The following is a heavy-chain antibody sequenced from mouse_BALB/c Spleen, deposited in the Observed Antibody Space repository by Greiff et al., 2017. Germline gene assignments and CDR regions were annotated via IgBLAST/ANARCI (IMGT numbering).Heavy chain of an antibody. V-gene: IGHV5-6*02. CDR3: ARREADY. J-gene: IGHJ2*01. CDR2: ISSGGSYT. CDR1: GFTFSSYG. Sequence: EVKVVESGGDLVKPGGSLKLSCAASGFTFSSYGMSWVRQTPDKRLEWVATISSGGSYTYYPDSVKGRFTISRDNAKNTLYLQMSSLKSEDTAMYYCARREADYWGQGTTLTVSS.